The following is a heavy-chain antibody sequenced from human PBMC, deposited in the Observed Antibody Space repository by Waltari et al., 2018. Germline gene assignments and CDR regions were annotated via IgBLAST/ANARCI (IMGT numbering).Heavy chain of an antibody. CDR2: SHHSGSAI. V-gene: IGHV4-34*01. J-gene: IGHJ4*02. Sequence: LQQGGAGLLKPLDTLSLTCAVSGGSFSGFYWSWIRHSPEKGLEWFGESHHSGSAINYNPSLESRGSMSVDKSRRQFSLTLKSVTAADTGLYYCARSWTFGSYGARPDLWGQGIHVSVSS. CDR3: ARSWTFGSYGARPDL. CDR1: GGSFSGFY. D-gene: IGHD4-17*01.